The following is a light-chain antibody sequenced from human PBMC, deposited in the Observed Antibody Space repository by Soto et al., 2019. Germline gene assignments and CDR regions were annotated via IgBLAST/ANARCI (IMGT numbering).Light chain of an antibody. J-gene: IGLJ1*01. V-gene: IGLV2-8*01. CDR1: SSDVGGYNY. CDR3: SSYAGSNNFV. Sequence: QSALTQPPSASGSPGQSVTISCTGTSSDVGGYNYVSWYQHHPGKAPKLMIYEVSTRPSGVPDRFSGSKSGNTASLTVSGLQAEDEADYYCSSYAGSNNFVFGTGTKLTVL. CDR2: EVS.